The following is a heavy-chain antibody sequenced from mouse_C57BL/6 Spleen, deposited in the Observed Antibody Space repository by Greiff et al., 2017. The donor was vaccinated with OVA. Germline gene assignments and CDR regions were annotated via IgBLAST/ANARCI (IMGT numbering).Heavy chain of an antibody. V-gene: IGHV1-15*01. CDR2: IDPEPGGT. Sequence: QVQLQQSGAELVRPGASVTLSCKASGYTFTDYEMHWVKQTPVHGLEWIGAIDPEPGGTAYNQKFKGKAILTADKSSSTAYMELRSLTSEDSAVYYCTKETAQSHYFDYWGQGTTLTVSS. CDR3: TKETAQSHYFDY. D-gene: IGHD3-2*02. CDR1: GYTFTDYE. J-gene: IGHJ2*01.